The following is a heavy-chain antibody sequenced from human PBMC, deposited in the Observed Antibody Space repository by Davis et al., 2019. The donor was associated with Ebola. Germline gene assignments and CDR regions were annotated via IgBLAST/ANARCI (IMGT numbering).Heavy chain of an antibody. CDR1: GFTFSSYG. CDR3: ARDVTTVVPFDY. D-gene: IGHD4-23*01. V-gene: IGHV3-30*02. J-gene: IGHJ4*02. Sequence: GESLKISCAASGFTFSSYGMHWVRQAPGKGLEWVAFIRYDGSNKYYADSVKGRFTISRDNSKNTLYLQMNSLRAEDTAVYYCARDVTTVVPFDYWGQGTLVTVSS. CDR2: IRYDGSNK.